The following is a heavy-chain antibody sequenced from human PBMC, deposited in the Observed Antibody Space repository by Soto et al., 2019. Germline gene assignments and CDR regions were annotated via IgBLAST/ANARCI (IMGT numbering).Heavy chain of an antibody. CDR1: GGSISSGGYY. CDR2: IYYSGST. Sequence: SETLSLTCTVSGGSISSGGYYWSWIRQHPGKGLEWIGYIYYSGSTYYNPSLKSRVTISVDTSKNQFSLKLSSVTAADTAVYYCQRVDPGGGGAQALDIWGQGTMVTAS. D-gene: IGHD2-15*01. CDR3: QRVDPGGGGAQALDI. V-gene: IGHV4-31*03. J-gene: IGHJ3*02.